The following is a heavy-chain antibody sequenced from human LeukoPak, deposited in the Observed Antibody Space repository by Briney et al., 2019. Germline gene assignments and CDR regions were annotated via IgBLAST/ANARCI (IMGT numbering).Heavy chain of an antibody. CDR1: GGSISGYY. D-gene: IGHD6-6*01. CDR3: ARGTEYSSYWFDP. CDR2: IYTSGST. Sequence: PSETLSLTCTVSGGSISGYYWSWIRQPSGKGLEWIGRIYTSGSTNYNPSLKSRVTMSVDTSKNQFSLKVSSVTAADTAVYYCARGTEYSSYWFDPWGQGTLVTVSS. V-gene: IGHV4-4*07. J-gene: IGHJ5*02.